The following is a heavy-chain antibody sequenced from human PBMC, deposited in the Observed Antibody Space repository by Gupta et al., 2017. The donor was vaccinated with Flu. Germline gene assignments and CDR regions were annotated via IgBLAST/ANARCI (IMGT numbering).Heavy chain of an antibody. Sequence: QVQLQQWGAGLLKPSETLSLTCAVYGGSFSGYYWSWIRQAPGKGLEWIGKINHSGSTKYNPSLQNRVTISVDKSKNKFSLKLSSVTAADTAVYYCARMGKTRGSGYPCPYLDYWGQGTLVTVSS. V-gene: IGHV4-34*01. J-gene: IGHJ4*02. CDR1: GGSFSGYY. CDR3: ARMGKTRGSGYPCPYLDY. CDR2: INHSGST. D-gene: IGHD3-22*01.